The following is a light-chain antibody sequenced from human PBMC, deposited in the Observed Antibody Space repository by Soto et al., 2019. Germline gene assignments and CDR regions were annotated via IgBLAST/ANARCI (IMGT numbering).Light chain of an antibody. J-gene: IGKJ4*01. V-gene: IGKV3-15*01. CDR3: QQYNDWPLT. CDR2: GAS. CDR1: QSVSNN. Sequence: EIVMTQSPATLSVSPGEGATLSCRASQSVSNNLAWYQQKPGQAPRRLIFGASTRATGIPATFRGSGSGTEFTLTITSLQPEDFAVYHCQQYNDWPLTFGGGTRVEIK.